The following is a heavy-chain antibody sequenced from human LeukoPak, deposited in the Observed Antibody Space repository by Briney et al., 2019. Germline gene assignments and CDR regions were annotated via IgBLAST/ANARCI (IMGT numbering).Heavy chain of an antibody. J-gene: IGHJ4*02. D-gene: IGHD5-18*01. CDR1: GFTFSSHG. CDR2: IWHGGNNK. CDR3: ARVKNTAMVETFDY. Sequence: GRSLRLSCVASGFTFSSHGMLWVRQAPGKGLEWVAVIWHGGNNKNYADSVKGRFTVSRDNSKNTLYLQMNSLRAEDTAVYYCARVKNTAMVETFDYWGQGTIVTVSS. V-gene: IGHV3-33*01.